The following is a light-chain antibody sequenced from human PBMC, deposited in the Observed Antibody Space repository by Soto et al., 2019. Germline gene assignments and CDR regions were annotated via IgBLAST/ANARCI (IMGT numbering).Light chain of an antibody. CDR1: SSDIGTYHY. V-gene: IGLV2-14*01. J-gene: IGLJ2*01. Sequence: QSALTQPASVSGSPGQSITISCTGTSSDIGTYHYVSWYQQHPGKAPKLMIYDVNSRPSGVSNRFSGSKSGNTASLSISGLQAEDEADYYCSSYTSSSTVVIGGGTKLTVL. CDR2: DVN. CDR3: SSYTSSSTVV.